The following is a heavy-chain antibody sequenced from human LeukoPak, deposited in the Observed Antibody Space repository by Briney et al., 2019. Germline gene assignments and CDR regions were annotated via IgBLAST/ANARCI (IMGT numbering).Heavy chain of an antibody. V-gene: IGHV3-30*02. D-gene: IGHD4-11*01. CDR1: GFTFSSYG. CDR2: IRYDGSNK. J-gene: IGHJ4*02. CDR3: AKDLNDYSNYEVY. Sequence: GGSLRLSCAASGFTFSSYGMHWVRQAPGKGLEWVAFIRYDGSNKYYADSVKGRFTISRDNSKNTLYLQMNSLRAEDTAVYYCAKDLNDYSNYEVYWGQGTLVTVSS.